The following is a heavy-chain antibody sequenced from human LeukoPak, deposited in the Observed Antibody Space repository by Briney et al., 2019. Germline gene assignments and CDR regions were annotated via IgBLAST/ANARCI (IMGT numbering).Heavy chain of an antibody. CDR2: ISSSGSTI. V-gene: IGHV3-48*03. J-gene: IGHJ3*02. D-gene: IGHD4-17*01. Sequence: GGPLRLSCAASGFPFRIHHMNWAPQAPARGLERVSYISSSGSTIYYADPVKGRFPLSRDNAKNSLSLQMNSPSAEDTAVYYCARFDDYGDYVPFDIWGQGTMVTVSS. CDR1: GFPFRIHH. CDR3: ARFDDYGDYVPFDI.